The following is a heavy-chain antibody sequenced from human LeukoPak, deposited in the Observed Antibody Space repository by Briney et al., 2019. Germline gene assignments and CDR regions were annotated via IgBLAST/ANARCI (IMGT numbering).Heavy chain of an antibody. J-gene: IGHJ1*01. CDR1: GFTFSDDY. V-gene: IGHV3-11*01. CDR2: ISSSGSTI. CDR3: ARDPPYYYDSRYFQH. D-gene: IGHD3-22*01. Sequence: VGSLRLSCAASGFTFSDDYMSWIRKAPRKGLKSGSYISSSGSTIYYADSVKGRFTISRDNAKNSLYLQMNNLRAEDTAVYYCARDPPYYYDSRYFQHWGQGTLVTVSS.